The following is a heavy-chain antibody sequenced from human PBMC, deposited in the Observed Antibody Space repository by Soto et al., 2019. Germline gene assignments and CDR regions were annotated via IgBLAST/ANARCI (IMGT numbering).Heavy chain of an antibody. CDR1: GFTFNRHA. J-gene: IGHJ4*02. Sequence: GGSLRLSCAASGFTFNRHAMSWVRQAPGKGLEWVSAISGSGSKTYYADSVKGRFTISRDNSKNTLYLQMNGLRDEDTAVYYCAKENMARGGLFDDWGQGTLVTVSS. CDR2: ISGSGSKT. D-gene: IGHD3-10*01. CDR3: AKENMARGGLFDD. V-gene: IGHV3-23*01.